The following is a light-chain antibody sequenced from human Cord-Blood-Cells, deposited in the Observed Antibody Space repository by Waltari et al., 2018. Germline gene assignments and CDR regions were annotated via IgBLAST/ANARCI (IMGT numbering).Light chain of an antibody. Sequence: EIELTQSPATLSLSPGERSTLSCRASQSVSSYFAWYQQKPGQAPRLLIYDASNRATGIPARFSGSGSGTDFTLTISSLEPEDFAVYYCQQRSNWPPYTFGQGTKLEIK. CDR3: QQRSNWPPYT. CDR1: QSVSSY. V-gene: IGKV3-11*01. J-gene: IGKJ2*01. CDR2: DAS.